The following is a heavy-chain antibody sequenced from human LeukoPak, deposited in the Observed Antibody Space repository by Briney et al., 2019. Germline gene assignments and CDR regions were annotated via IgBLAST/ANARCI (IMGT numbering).Heavy chain of an antibody. CDR1: GYTFTSYD. CDR3: ARGGSEEAYYYYMDV. J-gene: IGHJ6*03. V-gene: IGHV1-8*03. CDR2: MNPNSGNT. Sequence: ASVKVSCKASGYTFTSYDINWVRQATGQGLEWMGWMNPNSGNTGYAQKFQGRVTITRNTSISTAYMELSSLRSEDTAVYYCARGGSEEAYYYYMDVWGKGTTVTVSS.